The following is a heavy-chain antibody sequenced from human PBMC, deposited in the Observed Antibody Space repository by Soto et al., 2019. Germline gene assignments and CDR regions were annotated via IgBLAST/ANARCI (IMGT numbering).Heavy chain of an antibody. V-gene: IGHV1-18*01. J-gene: IGHJ4*02. D-gene: IGHD3-22*01. Sequence: ASVKVSCKASGYTFTSYGISWVRQAPGQGLEWMGWISAYNGNTNYAQKLQGKVTMTTDTSTSTAYMELRSLRSDDTAVYYCARSAVYYDGTGYYADSWGQGPLVTVSS. CDR2: ISAYNGNT. CDR1: GYTFTSYG. CDR3: ARSAVYYDGTGYYADS.